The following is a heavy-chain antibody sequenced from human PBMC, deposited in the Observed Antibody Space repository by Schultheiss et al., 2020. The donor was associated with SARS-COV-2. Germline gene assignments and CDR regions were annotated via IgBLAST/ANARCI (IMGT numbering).Heavy chain of an antibody. J-gene: IGHJ6*02. CDR1: GFTFSSYW. CDR2: INSDGSST. CDR3: ARGAAGPLAYGMDV. V-gene: IGHV3-74*01. D-gene: IGHD6-25*01. Sequence: GESLKISCAASGFTFSSYWMHWVRQAPGKGLVWVSRINSDGSSTSYADSVKGRFTISRDNAKNTLYLQMNSLRAEDTAVYYCARGAAGPLAYGMDVWGQGTTVTVSS.